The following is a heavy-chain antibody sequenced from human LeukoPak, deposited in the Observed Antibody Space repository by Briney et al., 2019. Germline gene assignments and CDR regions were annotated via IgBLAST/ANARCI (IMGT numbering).Heavy chain of an antibody. CDR3: ARAGKDGRDY. CDR1: GGSFSGYY. Sequence: PSETLSLTCAVYGGSFSGYYWSWIRQPPGKGLEWIGEINHSGSTNYNPSLKSRVTISVDTSKNQFSLKLSSVTAADTAVYYCARAGKDGRDYWGQGTLVTVSS. V-gene: IGHV4-34*01. J-gene: IGHJ4*02. CDR2: INHSGST.